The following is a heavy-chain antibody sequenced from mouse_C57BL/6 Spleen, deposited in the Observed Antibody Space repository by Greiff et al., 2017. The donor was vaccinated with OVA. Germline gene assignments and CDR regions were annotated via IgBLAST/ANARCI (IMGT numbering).Heavy chain of an antibody. V-gene: IGHV1-62-2*01. J-gene: IGHJ3*01. CDR3: ARHEDNPPYDYGSRELTGTWFAY. Sequence: QVHVKQSGAELVKPGASVKLSCKASGYTFTEYTIHWVKQRSGQGLEWIGWFYPGSGSIKYNEKFKDKATLTADKSSSTVYMELSRLTSEDSAVYFCARHEDNPPYDYGSRELTGTWFAYWGQGTLVTVSA. CDR2: FYPGSGSI. CDR1: GYTFTEYT. D-gene: IGHD1-1*01.